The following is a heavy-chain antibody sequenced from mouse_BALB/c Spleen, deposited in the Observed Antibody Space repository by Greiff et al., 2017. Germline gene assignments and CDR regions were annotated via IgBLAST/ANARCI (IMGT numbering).Heavy chain of an antibody. CDR3: ASSYDYDREY. CDR1: GFNIKDYY. Sequence: VQLQQSGAELVRSGASVKLSCTASGFNIKDYYMHWVKQRPEQGLEWIGWIDPENGNTIYDPKFQGKASITADTSSNTAYLQLSSLTSEDTAVYYCASSYDYDREYWGQGTTLTVSS. CDR2: IDPENGNT. D-gene: IGHD2-4*01. J-gene: IGHJ2*01. V-gene: IGHV14-1*02.